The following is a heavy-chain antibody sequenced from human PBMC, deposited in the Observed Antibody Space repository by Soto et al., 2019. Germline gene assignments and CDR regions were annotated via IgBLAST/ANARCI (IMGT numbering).Heavy chain of an antibody. CDR3: ARVDWNGVYYGMDV. J-gene: IGHJ6*02. Sequence: SETLSLTCTVSGGSISSGGYYWSWIRQHPGKGLEWIGYIYYSGSTYYNPSLKSRVTISVDTSKNQFSLKLSSVTAADTAVYYCARVDWNGVYYGMDVWGQGTTVTVSS. D-gene: IGHD1-1*01. V-gene: IGHV4-31*03. CDR1: GGSISSGGYY. CDR2: IYYSGST.